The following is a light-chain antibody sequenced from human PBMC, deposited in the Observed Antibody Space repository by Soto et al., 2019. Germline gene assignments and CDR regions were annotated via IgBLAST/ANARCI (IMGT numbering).Light chain of an antibody. CDR2: DGS. V-gene: IGKV3D-11*03. J-gene: IGKJ4*01. CDR3: QEYGST. Sequence: EIVLTQSPATLSLSPGGSATLSCRASQSVNINLAWYQQKPGQAPRLVIYDGSHRATDIPARFSGSGSGTDFTLTISYVEPEDSAWYYCQEYGSTFGGGTKVEIK. CDR1: QSVNIN.